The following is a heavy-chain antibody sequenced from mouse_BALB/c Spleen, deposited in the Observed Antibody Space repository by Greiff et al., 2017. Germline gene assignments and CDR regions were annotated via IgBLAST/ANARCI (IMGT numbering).Heavy chain of an antibody. CDR2: IWTGGGT. J-gene: IGHJ4*01. V-gene: IGHV2-9-2*01. CDR1: RFSLTSYD. CDR3: VREEVYYAMDY. D-gene: IGHD2-14*01. Sequence: QVQLKESGPGLVAPSQSLSITCTVSRFSLTSYDISWIRQPPGKGLEWLGVIWTGGGTNYNSAFMSRLSISKDNSKSQVFLKMNSLQTDDTAIYYCVREEVYYAMDYWGQGTSVTVSS.